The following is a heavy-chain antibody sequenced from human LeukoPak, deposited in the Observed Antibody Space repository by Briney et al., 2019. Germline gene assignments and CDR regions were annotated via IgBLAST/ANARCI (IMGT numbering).Heavy chain of an antibody. J-gene: IGHJ4*02. V-gene: IGHV1-69*13. CDR2: IIPIFGTA. Sequence: ASVKVSCKASGGTFSSYAISWVRQAPGQGLEWMGGIIPIFGTANYAQKFQGRVTITADESTSTAYMELSGLRSEDTAVYYCARVGATVFNYFDYWGQGTLSPSPQ. D-gene: IGHD1-26*01. CDR3: ARVGATVFNYFDY. CDR1: GGTFSSYA.